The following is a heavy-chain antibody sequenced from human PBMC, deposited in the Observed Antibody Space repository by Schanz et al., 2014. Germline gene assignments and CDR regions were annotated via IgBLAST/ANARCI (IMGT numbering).Heavy chain of an antibody. D-gene: IGHD3-10*01. J-gene: IGHJ6*02. V-gene: IGHV3-23*01. Sequence: EVQLLESGGGLVQPGESLRLSCAASGFNFKAYAMSWVRQAPGKGLEWVSAINGNGGITYYADSVKGRFTISRDNSRNTLYLQMNSLRAEDTAVYLCARDRAAGYYDSGMSYYYYGMDVWGQGTTVTVSS. CDR1: GFNFKAYA. CDR3: ARDRAAGYYDSGMSYYYYGMDV. CDR2: INGNGGIT.